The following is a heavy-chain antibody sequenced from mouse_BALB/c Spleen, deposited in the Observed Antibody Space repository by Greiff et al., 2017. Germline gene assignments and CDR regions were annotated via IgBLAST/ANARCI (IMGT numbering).Heavy chain of an antibody. CDR2: IYPGNGDT. V-gene: IGHV1-12*01. CDR1: GYTFTSYN. D-gene: IGHD2-10*01. Sequence: QVQLQQPGAELVKPGASVKMSCKASGYTFTSYNMHWVKQTPGQGLEWIGAIYPGNGDTSYNQKFKGKATLTADKSSSTAYMQLSSLTSEDSAVYYCARSGTYYGNLFAYWGQGTLVTVSA. CDR3: ARSGTYYGNLFAY. J-gene: IGHJ3*01.